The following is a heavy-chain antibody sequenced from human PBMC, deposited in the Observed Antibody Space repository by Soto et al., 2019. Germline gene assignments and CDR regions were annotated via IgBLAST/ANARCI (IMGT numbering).Heavy chain of an antibody. D-gene: IGHD3-10*01. CDR1: GGSISSYY. J-gene: IGHJ5*02. CDR3: ARGLERGITMVRGVIFDP. V-gene: IGHV4-59*01. Sequence: KSSETLSLTCTVSGGSISSYYWSWIRQPPGKGLEWIGYIYYSGSTNYNPSLKSRVTISVDTSKNQFSLKLSSVTAADTAVYYCARGLERGITMVRGVIFDPWGQGTLVTVSS. CDR2: IYYSGST.